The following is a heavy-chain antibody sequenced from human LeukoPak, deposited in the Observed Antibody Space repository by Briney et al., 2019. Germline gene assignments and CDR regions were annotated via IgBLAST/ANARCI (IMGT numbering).Heavy chain of an antibody. D-gene: IGHD3-10*01. V-gene: IGHV5-51*01. CDR3: ARLRTMVRAPIDY. CDR1: GYSFTSYW. Sequence: GESLKISCKGSGYSFTSYWIGWVRQMPGKGLEWMGIIYPGDSDTRYSPSFQGQVTVSADKSISTAYLQWSNLKASDTAMYYCARLRTMVRAPIDYLGQGTLVTVSS. CDR2: IYPGDSDT. J-gene: IGHJ4*02.